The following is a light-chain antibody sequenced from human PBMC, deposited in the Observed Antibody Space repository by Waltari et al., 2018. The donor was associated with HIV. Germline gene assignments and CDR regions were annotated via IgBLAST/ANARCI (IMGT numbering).Light chain of an antibody. J-gene: IGLJ3*02. CDR1: SSNIGSNF. CDR3: AAWDDSLREV. CDR2: RNN. V-gene: IGLV1-47*01. Sequence: QSVLTQPPSASGTPGHSVTTSCSGSSSNIGSNFVYWYQQLPGAAPKLLIYRNNQRPSGVPDRFSGSKSGTSASLAISGLRSEDEADYYCAAWDDSLREVFGGGTKLTVL.